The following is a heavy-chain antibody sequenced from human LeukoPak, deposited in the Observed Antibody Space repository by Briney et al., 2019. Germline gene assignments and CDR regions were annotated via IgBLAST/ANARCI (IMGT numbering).Heavy chain of an antibody. V-gene: IGHV1-69*13. J-gene: IGHJ5*02. D-gene: IGHD3-22*01. Sequence: SVKVSCKASGGTFSSYAISWVRQAPGQGLEWMGGIIPIFGTANYAQKFQGRVTITADESTSTAYMELSSLRSEDTAVYYCASLYYYDSSGYPNWFDPWGQGTLVTVSS. CDR2: IIPIFGTA. CDR3: ASLYYYDSSGYPNWFDP. CDR1: GGTFSSYA.